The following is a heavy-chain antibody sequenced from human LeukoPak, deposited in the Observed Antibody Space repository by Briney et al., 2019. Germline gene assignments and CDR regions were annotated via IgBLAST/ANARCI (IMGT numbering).Heavy chain of an antibody. CDR3: ARDLQSSSWGTKNWFDP. J-gene: IGHJ5*02. Sequence: ASVTVSCKASGYTFTGYYMHWVRQAPGQGLEWMGWINPNSGGTNYAQKFQGRVTMTRDTSISTAYMELSRLRSDDTAVYYCARDLQSSSWGTKNWFDPWARGTLVTVSS. V-gene: IGHV1-2*02. CDR2: INPNSGGT. CDR1: GYTFTGYY. D-gene: IGHD6-6*01.